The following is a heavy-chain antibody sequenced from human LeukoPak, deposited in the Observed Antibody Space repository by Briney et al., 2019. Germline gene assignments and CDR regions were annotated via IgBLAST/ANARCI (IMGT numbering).Heavy chain of an antibody. J-gene: IGHJ4*02. CDR2: IRYDGSNK. V-gene: IGHV3-30*02. D-gene: IGHD2-8*01. CDR3: ARDRSPGVYATNFYFDY. CDR1: GFTFSSYG. Sequence: PGGSLRLSCAASGFTFSSYGMHWVRQAPGKGLEWMAFIRYDGSNKYYADSVKGRFTISRDNSKNTLYLQMNSLRAEDTAVYYCARDRSPGVYATNFYFDYWGQGTLVTVSS.